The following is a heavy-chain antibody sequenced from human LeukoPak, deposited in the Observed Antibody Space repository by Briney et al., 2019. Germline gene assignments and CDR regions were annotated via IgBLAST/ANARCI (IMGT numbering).Heavy chain of an antibody. V-gene: IGHV3-48*03. J-gene: IGHJ4*02. CDR2: ISSSADTI. Sequence: TGGSLRLSCAASGFIFSSDEMTWVRQAPGKGLESVSFISSSADTILYADSVKGRFTISRDNGKNALYLQMNSLRAEDTAVYYCTKERGSYWGQGNLVAVSS. CDR3: TKERGSY. CDR1: GFIFSSDE.